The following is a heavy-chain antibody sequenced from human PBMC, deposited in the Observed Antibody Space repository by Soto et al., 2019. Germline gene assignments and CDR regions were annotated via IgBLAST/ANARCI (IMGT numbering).Heavy chain of an antibody. CDR2: VYYSGST. J-gene: IGHJ6*02. CDR1: GGSATLTSYY. V-gene: IGHV4-39*01. Sequence: SETLSLTCSVSGGSATLTSYYWGWIRQPPGKGLEWIGNVYYSGSTNYNPSLKSRVTISVDTSKNQFSLSLKSVTAADTAVYYCASDYSGYSADPEYYGVEVWGQGTTVTVSS. D-gene: IGHD3-22*01. CDR3: ASDYSGYSADPEYYGVEV.